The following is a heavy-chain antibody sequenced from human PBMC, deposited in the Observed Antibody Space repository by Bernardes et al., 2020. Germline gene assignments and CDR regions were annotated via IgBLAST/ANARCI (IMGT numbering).Heavy chain of an antibody. Sequence: GGSLRLSCAASSYGMNWVRQAPGKGLEWVSFITDTGGGTLYADSVKGRFTVSRDISRNTVYLQMSSLRVEDTAVYYCAKGDWYCSGSSCPRILGYSYYYMDVWGKGTTVTVSS. CDR3: AKGDWYCSGSSCPRILGYSYYYMDV. J-gene: IGHJ6*03. CDR2: ITDTGGGT. D-gene: IGHD2-15*01. CDR1: SYG. V-gene: IGHV3-23*01.